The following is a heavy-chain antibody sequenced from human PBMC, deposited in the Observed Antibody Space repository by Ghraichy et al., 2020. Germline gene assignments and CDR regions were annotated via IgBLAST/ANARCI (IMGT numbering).Heavy chain of an antibody. D-gene: IGHD5-24*01. V-gene: IGHV4-39*01. CDR3: ARHWRPLEMTSAFYFDF. J-gene: IGHJ4*02. Sequence: SQTLSLTCTVSGDSLSDNNYYWSWIRQPPGKGLQWIGSIYYTGVIYSNPSLKSRLTLSMATSENQFSLKLSSVTAADTAKYYCARHWRPLEMTSAFYFDFWGQG. CDR1: GDSLSDNNYY. CDR2: IYYTGVI.